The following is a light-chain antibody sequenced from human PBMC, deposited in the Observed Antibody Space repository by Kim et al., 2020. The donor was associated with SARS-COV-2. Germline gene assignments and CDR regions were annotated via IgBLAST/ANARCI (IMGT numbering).Light chain of an antibody. CDR1: SSDVGGYNY. CDR3: SSYTSSSTLV. CDR2: DVS. J-gene: IGLJ2*01. Sequence: ALTISCTGTSSDVGGYNYVSWYQLHPGKAPKLMIYDVSNRPSGVSNRFSGSKSGNTASLTISGLQAEDEADYYCSSYTSSSTLVFGGGTQLTVL. V-gene: IGLV2-14*03.